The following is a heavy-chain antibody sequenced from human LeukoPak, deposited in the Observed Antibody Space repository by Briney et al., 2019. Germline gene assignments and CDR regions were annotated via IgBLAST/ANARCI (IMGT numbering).Heavy chain of an antibody. J-gene: IGHJ5*02. V-gene: IGHV4-59*08. CDR2: IYYSRST. Sequence: SETLSLTCTVSGDSMSNYYWSWIRQRPGKGLECIGYIYYSRSTNYHPSLKSRVTISVDTSKSQFSLKLSSVTAADTAVYYCARHISGRDWFDPWGQGTLVTVSS. CDR1: GDSMSNYY. CDR3: ARHISGRDWFDP. D-gene: IGHD2-15*01.